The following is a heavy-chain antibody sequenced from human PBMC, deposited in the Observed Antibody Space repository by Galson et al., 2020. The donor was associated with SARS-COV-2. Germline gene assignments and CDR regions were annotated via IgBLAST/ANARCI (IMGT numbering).Heavy chain of an antibody. D-gene: IGHD4-4*01. CDR3: ARSYTDYYYYAMDV. J-gene: IGHJ6*02. Sequence: ETLSLICPVSGGSIVSSSLNWGWIRPLPGQGPEWIGSIYFTGSAYYSPSLKSRVTMSVDTSKNQFSLRLSSLTAADTAVYYCARSYTDYYYYAMDVWGQGTTVTVSS. CDR1: GGSIVSSSLN. CDR2: IYFTGSA. V-gene: IGHV4-39*01.